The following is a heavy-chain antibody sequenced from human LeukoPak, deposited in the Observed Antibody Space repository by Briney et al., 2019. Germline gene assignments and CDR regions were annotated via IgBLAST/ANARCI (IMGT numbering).Heavy chain of an antibody. V-gene: IGHV3-66*01. J-gene: IGHJ4*02. Sequence: GGSLRLSCAASGFTVSSNYLSWVRQAPGKGLEWVSVIYSGGSTYYADSVKGRFTISRDNSKNTLYLQMNSLRAEDTAVYYCARSRGSSGRYYFHYWGQGSLVSVSS. CDR1: GFTVSSNY. CDR2: IYSGGST. CDR3: ARSRGSSGRYYFHY. D-gene: IGHD6-19*01.